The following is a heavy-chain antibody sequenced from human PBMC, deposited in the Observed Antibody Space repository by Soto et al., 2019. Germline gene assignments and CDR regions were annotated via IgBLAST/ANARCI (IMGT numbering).Heavy chain of an antibody. CDR3: ARDQFPYYDFWSGYKPIVGFDP. J-gene: IGHJ5*02. Sequence: QVQLQESGPGLVKPSQTLSLTCTVSGGSISSGGYYWSWIRQHPGKGLEGIGYIYYSGSTYYNPSLTSRVTISVDTSKNQFSLKLSSVTAADTAVYYCARDQFPYYDFWSGYKPIVGFDPWGQGTLVTVSS. CDR1: GGSISSGGYY. D-gene: IGHD3-3*01. CDR2: IYYSGST. V-gene: IGHV4-31*03.